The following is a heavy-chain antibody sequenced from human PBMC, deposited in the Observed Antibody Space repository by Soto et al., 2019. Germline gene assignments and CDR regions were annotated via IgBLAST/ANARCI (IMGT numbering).Heavy chain of an antibody. CDR1: GGSISSYY. CDR2: IYYSGST. V-gene: IGHV4-59*01. D-gene: IGHD2-15*01. Sequence: QVQLQESGPGLVKPSETLSLTCTVSGGSISSYYWSWIRQPPGKGLEWIGYIYYSGSTNYNPSLKRRDTISVDTSNNQYWLKLASVAAADAAVYYCASLVVVPRCRGGSCYSYYYGMDVWCQGITVTVPS. CDR3: ASLVVVPRCRGGSCYSYYYGMDV. J-gene: IGHJ6*02.